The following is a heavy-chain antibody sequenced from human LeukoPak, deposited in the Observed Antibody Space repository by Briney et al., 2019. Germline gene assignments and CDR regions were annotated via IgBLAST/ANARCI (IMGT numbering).Heavy chain of an antibody. CDR1: GFTFSSYA. CDR2: ISYDGSNK. V-gene: IGHV3-30*01. J-gene: IGHJ4*02. Sequence: PGGSLRLSGAASGFTFSSYAMHWVRQAPGKGLEWVAVISYDGSNKYYADSVKGRFTISRDNSKNTLYLQMNSLRAEDTAVYYCARGPYYGYWGQGTLVTVSS. CDR3: ARGPYYGY.